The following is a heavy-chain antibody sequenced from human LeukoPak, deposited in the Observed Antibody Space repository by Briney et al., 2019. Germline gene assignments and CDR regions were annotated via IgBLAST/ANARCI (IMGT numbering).Heavy chain of an antibody. Sequence: PGGSLGLSCTASGFTFSDNGMHWARQAPGKGLEWVAFIRNDGSDTYYADSVKGRFTISRDNAKNTLYLQMNSLTTEDTAVYYCVKDNPVCHVCGKGTTVAVSS. CDR1: GFTFSDNG. D-gene: IGHD2-2*01. J-gene: IGHJ6*04. V-gene: IGHV3-30*02. CDR3: VKDNPVCHV. CDR2: IRNDGSDT.